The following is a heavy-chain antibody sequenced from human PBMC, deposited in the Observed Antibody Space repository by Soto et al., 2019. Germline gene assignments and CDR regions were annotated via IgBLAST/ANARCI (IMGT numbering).Heavy chain of an antibody. CDR2: INPSGGST. CDR1: GYTFTHYF. D-gene: IGHD3-22*01. CDR3: ARRYDSRSSLDY. J-gene: IGHJ4*02. V-gene: IGHV1-46*01. Sequence: AASVKVSCKTSGYTFTHYFIHWVRQAPGHGLEWMGIINPSGGSTSYEQKFQGRVTMTMDTSTTTAYMELSSLTSEDTAVYYCARRYDSRSSLDYWGQATLVTVSS.